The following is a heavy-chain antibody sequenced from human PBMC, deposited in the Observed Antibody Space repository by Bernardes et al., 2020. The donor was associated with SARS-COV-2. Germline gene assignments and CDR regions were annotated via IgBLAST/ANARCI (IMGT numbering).Heavy chain of an antibody. J-gene: IGHJ4*02. CDR1: GFTFSSYA. CDR3: AKALYYYDSSGYYLDY. Sequence: GGSLRLSCAASGFTFSSYAMSWVRQAPGKGLEWVSVISGSGGGTYFADSVKGRFTISRDNSRNTLYLQMNSLRAEDTAVYYCAKALYYYDSSGYYLDYWGQGTLVTVSS. V-gene: IGHV3-23*01. D-gene: IGHD3-22*01. CDR2: ISGSGGGT.